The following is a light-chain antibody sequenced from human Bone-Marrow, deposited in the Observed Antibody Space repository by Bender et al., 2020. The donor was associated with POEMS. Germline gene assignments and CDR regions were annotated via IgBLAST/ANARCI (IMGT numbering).Light chain of an antibody. Sequence: QSALTQPASVSGSPGQSITISCTGTSDDVGGYNYVSWYQQHPGKAPKLLIYGYSTRPTGVSARFCAYNSGNTASLTISGLQSEDESDYFCSFFTSPDSSVFGRGTKVTVL. CDR1: SDDVGGYNY. V-gene: IGLV2-14*03. CDR2: GYS. J-gene: IGLJ6*01. CDR3: SFFTSPDSSV.